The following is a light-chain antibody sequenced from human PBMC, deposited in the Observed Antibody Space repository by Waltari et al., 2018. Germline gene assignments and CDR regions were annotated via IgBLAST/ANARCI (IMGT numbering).Light chain of an antibody. V-gene: IGKV3-20*01. CDR1: QKVSSSS. CDR3: QQYGSSLVT. Sequence: EIVLTQSPATLSLSPGESATLSCRASQKVSSSSLAWYQQKPGRAPRLLIFHASNRATGIPDRVSGGGSGADFTLTISRMEPEDFAVYYCQQYGSSLVTFGGGTKVEIK. J-gene: IGKJ4*01. CDR2: HAS.